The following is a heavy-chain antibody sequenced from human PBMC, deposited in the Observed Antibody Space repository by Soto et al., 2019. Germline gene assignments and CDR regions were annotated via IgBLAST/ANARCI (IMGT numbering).Heavy chain of an antibody. D-gene: IGHD2-15*01. CDR1: GFTFSSYG. J-gene: IGHJ6*03. CDR2: ISYDGSNK. Sequence: GGSLRLSCAASGFTFSSYGMHWVRQAPGKGLEWVAVISYDGSNKYYADSVKGRFTISRDNSKNTLYLQMNSLRAEDTAVYYCAKDRKDVVVVAATDYYYYYMDVWGKGTTVTVSS. CDR3: AKDRKDVVVVAATDYYYYYMDV. V-gene: IGHV3-30*18.